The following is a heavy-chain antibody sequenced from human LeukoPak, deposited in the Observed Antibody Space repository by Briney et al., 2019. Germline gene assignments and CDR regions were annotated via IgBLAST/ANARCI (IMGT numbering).Heavy chain of an antibody. CDR3: AKDPYDILTGSSGAFDI. CDR2: ISGSGGST. D-gene: IGHD3-9*01. V-gene: IGHV3-23*01. Sequence: GGSLSLSCAASGFTFSSYAMSWVRQAPGKGLEWVSAISGSGGSTYYADSVKGRFTISRDNSKNTLYLQMNSLRAEDTAVYYCAKDPYDILTGSSGAFDIWGQGTMVTVSS. J-gene: IGHJ3*02. CDR1: GFTFSSYA.